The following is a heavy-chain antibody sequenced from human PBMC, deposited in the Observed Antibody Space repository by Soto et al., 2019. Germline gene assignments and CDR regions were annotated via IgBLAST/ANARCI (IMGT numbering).Heavy chain of an antibody. CDR1: GFSLSNARMG. J-gene: IGHJ5*02. Sequence: QVTLKESGPVLVKPTETLTLTCTVSGFSLSNARMGVSWIRQPPGKALEWLAHIFSNDEKSYSTSLKSRLTISKATSKSQVVLTMTNMDPVDTATYYCARILRGCSGGSCPPNWFDPWGQGTLVTVSS. D-gene: IGHD2-15*01. V-gene: IGHV2-26*01. CDR2: IFSNDEK. CDR3: ARILRGCSGGSCPPNWFDP.